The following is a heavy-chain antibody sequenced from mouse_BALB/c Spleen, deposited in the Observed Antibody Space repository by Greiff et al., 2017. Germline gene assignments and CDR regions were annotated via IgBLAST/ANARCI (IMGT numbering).Heavy chain of an antibody. V-gene: IGHV14-3*02. J-gene: IGHJ3*01. CDR3: ALIYYDYDGFAY. CDR1: GFNIKDTY. D-gene: IGHD2-4*01. Sequence: VQLQQSGAELVKPGASVKLSCTASGFNIKDTYMHWVKQRPEQGLEWIGRIDPANGNTKYDPKFQGKATITADTSSNTAYLQLSSLTSEDTAVYYCALIYYDYDGFAYWGQGTLVTVSA. CDR2: IDPANGNT.